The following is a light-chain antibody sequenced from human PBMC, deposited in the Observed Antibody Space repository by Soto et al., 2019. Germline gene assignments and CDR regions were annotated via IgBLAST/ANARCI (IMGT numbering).Light chain of an antibody. CDR2: EVN. J-gene: IGLJ3*02. CDR1: STDVGGYNY. V-gene: IGLV2-14*01. Sequence: QSALTQPASVSGSPGQSIAISCTGTSTDVGGYNYVSWYQQHPGKAPKLMIYEVNKRPSGVSDRFSGAKSGNTASLTISGLQAEDEADYFCSSYTSDSTLVFGGGTKVTVL. CDR3: SSYTSDSTLV.